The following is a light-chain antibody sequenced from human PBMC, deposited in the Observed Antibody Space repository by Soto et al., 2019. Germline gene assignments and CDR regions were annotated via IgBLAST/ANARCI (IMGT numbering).Light chain of an antibody. CDR3: GTWDSSLSAYV. J-gene: IGLJ1*01. Sequence: QSVLTQPPSVSAAPGQKVTVSCSGSSSNIGDNYVSWYQQLPGTAPRLLIYDINKRPSGIPDRISGSRSGTSATLGITGLQTGDEADYYCGTWDSSLSAYVFGTGTKVTVL. CDR2: DIN. CDR1: SSNIGDNY. V-gene: IGLV1-51*01.